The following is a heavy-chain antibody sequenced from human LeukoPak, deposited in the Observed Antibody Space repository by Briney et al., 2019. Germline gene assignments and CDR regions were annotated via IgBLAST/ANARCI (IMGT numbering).Heavy chain of an antibody. CDR2: IYPSSGGT. CDR1: GHTFTNYH. J-gene: IGHJ4*02. CDR3: ARDLPFED. V-gene: IGHV1-2*06. Sequence: ASVTASCKASGHTFTNYHMHWVRQAPGQGLEWMGRIYPSSGGTNYAQKFQGRITLTTDTSINTAYMELSRLRFDDTAVYYCARDLPFEDWGQGTLVTVSS. D-gene: IGHD2/OR15-2a*01.